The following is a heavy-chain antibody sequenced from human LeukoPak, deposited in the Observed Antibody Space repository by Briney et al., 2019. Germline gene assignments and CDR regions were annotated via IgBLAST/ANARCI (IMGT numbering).Heavy chain of an antibody. D-gene: IGHD2-21*02. V-gene: IGHV3-30*19. J-gene: IGHJ5*02. CDR2: ISYDGTNK. CDR3: ARDSLGAVTAIGWFDP. CDR1: GFTFSSYG. Sequence: GRSLRLSCAASGFTFSSYGMHWVRQAPGRGLEWVAVISYDGTNKYYSDSVKGRFTISRDSSMDMLFLQMNSLRVDDTAVYYCARDSLGAVTAIGWFDPWGQGTLVIVSS.